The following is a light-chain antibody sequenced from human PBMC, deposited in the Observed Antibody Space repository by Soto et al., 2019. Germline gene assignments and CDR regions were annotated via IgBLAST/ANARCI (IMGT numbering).Light chain of an antibody. CDR3: QRSYRTPPL. CDR2: AAS. V-gene: IGKV1-39*01. Sequence: DIQMTQSLSSLSASVGDRVTITCRASQSISSYLNRYQQKPGKAPKFLISAASSLQSGVRSRFSGSGSGTDFTLAISSLQPEDFKCYYCQRSYRTPPLFGEVTKVEV. CDR1: QSISSY. J-gene: IGKJ1*01.